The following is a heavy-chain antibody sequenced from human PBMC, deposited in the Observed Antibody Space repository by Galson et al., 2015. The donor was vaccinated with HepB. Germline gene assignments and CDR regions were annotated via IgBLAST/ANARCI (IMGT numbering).Heavy chain of an antibody. D-gene: IGHD6-13*01. CDR2: ISGGSTYI. CDR3: ARGEAYSNSWYSDFDY. Sequence: SLRLSCAASGFTFRSYSMNWVRQAPGKGLEWVSSISGGSTYIYYADSVNGRFTISRDNSKNSLCLQMNSLRAEDTAVYYCARGEAYSNSWYSDFDYWGQGTLVTVSS. V-gene: IGHV3-21*01. CDR1: GFTFRSYS. J-gene: IGHJ4*02.